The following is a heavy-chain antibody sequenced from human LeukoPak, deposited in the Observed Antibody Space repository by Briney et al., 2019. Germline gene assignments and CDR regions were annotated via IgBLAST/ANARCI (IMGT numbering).Heavy chain of an antibody. Sequence: GASVKVSCKASGYIFTVYQMHWVRQAPGHGLEWIGWIDPKSGPTTYAQTFQRRVTMTRDTSVSTAYVELSRLQSDDTAVYYCARFSPYSNSSGGAFWGQGTLVTVSS. CDR1: GYIFTVYQ. V-gene: IGHV1-2*02. D-gene: IGHD6-6*01. CDR2: IDPKSGPT. J-gene: IGHJ4*02. CDR3: ARFSPYSNSSGGAF.